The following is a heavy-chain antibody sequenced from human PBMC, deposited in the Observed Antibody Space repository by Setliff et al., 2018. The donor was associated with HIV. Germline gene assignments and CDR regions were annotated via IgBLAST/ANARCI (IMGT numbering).Heavy chain of an antibody. CDR3: ARAPRDYGDPDDAFDI. J-gene: IGHJ3*02. CDR2: INPSGGST. Sequence: GGSVKVSCKASGYTFTSYYMHWVRQAPGQGLEWMGIINPSGGSTSCAQKLQGRVTMTRDTSTSTVYMELSSLRSEDTAVYYCARAPRDYGDPDDAFDIWGQGTMVTVSS. D-gene: IGHD4-17*01. CDR1: GYTFTSYY. V-gene: IGHV1-46*01.